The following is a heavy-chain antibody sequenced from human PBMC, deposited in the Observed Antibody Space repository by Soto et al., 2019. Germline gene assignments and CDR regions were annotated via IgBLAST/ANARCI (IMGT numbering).Heavy chain of an antibody. J-gene: IGHJ4*02. CDR3: ARASRGYYDSRGYPSDFDY. D-gene: IGHD3-22*01. CDR2: ISYDGSNK. Sequence: SGGSLRLSCAASGFTFSSYAMHWVRQAPGKGLEWVAVISYDGSNKYYADSVKGRFTISRDNSKNTLYLQMDSLRAEDTAVYYCARASRGYYDSRGYPSDFDYWGQGTLVTVSS. CDR1: GFTFSSYA. V-gene: IGHV3-30-3*01.